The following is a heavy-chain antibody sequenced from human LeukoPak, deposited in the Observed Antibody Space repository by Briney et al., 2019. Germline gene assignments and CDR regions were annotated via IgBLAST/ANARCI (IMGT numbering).Heavy chain of an antibody. CDR2: IYYSGST. V-gene: IGHV4-61*01. D-gene: IGHD6-13*01. J-gene: IGHJ4*02. CDR3: ARSGSSWYTPQDY. Sequence: SETLSLTCTVSGGSVSSGNYYWSWIRQPPGKGLEWIGYIYYSGSTNYNPSLKSRVTISVDTSKNQFSLKLSSVTAADTAVYYCARSGSSWYTPQDYWGQGTLVTVSS. CDR1: GGSVSSGNYY.